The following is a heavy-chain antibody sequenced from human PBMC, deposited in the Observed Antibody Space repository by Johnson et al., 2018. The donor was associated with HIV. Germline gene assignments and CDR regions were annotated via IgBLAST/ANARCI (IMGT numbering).Heavy chain of an antibody. CDR3: ARDPTTHNSRLTGDFGAFDI. V-gene: IGHV3-20*04. D-gene: IGHD7-27*01. CDR2: INWNGGSA. J-gene: IGHJ3*02. CDR1: GFTFDDYD. Sequence: MQLVESGGGVVRPGGSLRLSCAASGFTFDDYDMTWVRQGPGKGLEWVSGINWNGGSAGYAASVKGRFPIPRDNAENSLYLQMNSLTAEDTALYYCARDPTTHNSRLTGDFGAFDIWGQGTMVTVSS.